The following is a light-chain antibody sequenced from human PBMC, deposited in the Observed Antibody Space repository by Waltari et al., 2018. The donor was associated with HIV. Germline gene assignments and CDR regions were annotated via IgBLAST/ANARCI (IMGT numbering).Light chain of an antibody. CDR1: QNLLYRSNNKNY. CDR3: QQYYRTPLT. V-gene: IGKV4-1*01. CDR2: WAS. J-gene: IGKJ4*01. Sequence: DIVMTQSPDSLTVSLGDRATIYCKSSQNLLYRSNNKNYVAWDQQKAGQPPKLLIYWASTRESGVPARFSGGGSGTDFTLTISSLQAEDVATYYCQQYYRTPLTFGGGTKVEIK.